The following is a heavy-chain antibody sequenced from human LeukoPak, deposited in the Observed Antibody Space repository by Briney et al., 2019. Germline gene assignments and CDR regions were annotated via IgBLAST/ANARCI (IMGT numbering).Heavy chain of an antibody. CDR3: ARGDSAYDLFGHIDY. V-gene: IGHV1-69*13. CDR1: GGTFSNYA. Sequence: SVKVSCKASGGTFSNYAISWVRQAPGQGLEWMAGIIPIVGTANYAQTFQGRVTITADDSTSTAYMELSSLRPEDTAVYYCARGDSAYDLFGHIDYWGQGTLVTVSS. J-gene: IGHJ4*02. D-gene: IGHD5-12*01. CDR2: IIPIVGTA.